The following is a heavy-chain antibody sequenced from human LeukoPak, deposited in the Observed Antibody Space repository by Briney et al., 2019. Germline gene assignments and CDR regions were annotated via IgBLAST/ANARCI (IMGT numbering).Heavy chain of an antibody. D-gene: IGHD1-26*01. J-gene: IGHJ5*02. Sequence: SETLSLTCSVSGASINSYYWNWIRQPPGKGLEWIGNTYSSGSTKYNPSLTRRVTISLDTSKNQFSLKMSSVTAADTAVYYCAKDWELGSWGQGTLVTVSS. V-gene: IGHV4-59*01. CDR2: TYSSGST. CDR3: AKDWELGS. CDR1: GASINSYY.